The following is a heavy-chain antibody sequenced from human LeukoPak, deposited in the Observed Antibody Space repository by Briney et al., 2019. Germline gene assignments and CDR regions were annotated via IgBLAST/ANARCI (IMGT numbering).Heavy chain of an antibody. CDR3: ARDQVGPGAFHFDY. D-gene: IGHD2-15*01. CDR1: GFTFDDYG. Sequence: GGSLRLSCAASGFTFDDYGMSWVPQAPGKGLEWVSGINWNGGSTGYADSVKGRFTISRDNAKNSLYLQMNSLRAEDTALYYCARDQVGPGAFHFDYWGQGTLATVSS. J-gene: IGHJ4*02. V-gene: IGHV3-20*04. CDR2: INWNGGST.